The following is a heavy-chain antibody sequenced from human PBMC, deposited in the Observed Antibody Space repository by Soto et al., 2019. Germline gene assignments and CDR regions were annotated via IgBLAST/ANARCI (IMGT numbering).Heavy chain of an antibody. CDR2: INPNSGGT. V-gene: IGHV1-2*04. CDR3: ARGYCSSTSCYEDYYYYYGMDV. D-gene: IGHD2-2*01. CDR1: GYTFTGYY. J-gene: IGHJ6*02. Sequence: ASVKVSCKASGYTFTGYYMHWVRQAPGQGLEWVGWINPNSGGTNYAQKFQGWVTMTRDTSISTAYMELSRLRSDDTAVYYCARGYCSSTSCYEDYYYYYGMDVCGQGTTVTVSS.